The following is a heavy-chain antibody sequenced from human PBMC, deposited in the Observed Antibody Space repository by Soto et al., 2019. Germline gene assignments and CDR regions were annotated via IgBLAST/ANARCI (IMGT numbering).Heavy chain of an antibody. V-gene: IGHV1-69*01. CDR1: GGTFSSYA. J-gene: IGHJ6*02. CDR3: ARDKSYDSSGTSLPYYGMDV. D-gene: IGHD3-22*01. Sequence: QVQLVQSGAEVKKPGSSVKVSCKASGGTFSSYAISWVRQAPGQGLEWMGGIIPIFGTANYAQKFQGRVTITADESTSTAYMERGSLRSEDTAVYYCARDKSYDSSGTSLPYYGMDVWGQGTTVTVSS. CDR2: IIPIFGTA.